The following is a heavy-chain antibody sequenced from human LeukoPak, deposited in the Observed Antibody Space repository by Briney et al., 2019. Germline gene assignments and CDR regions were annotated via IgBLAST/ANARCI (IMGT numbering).Heavy chain of an antibody. V-gene: IGHV3-23*01. J-gene: IGHJ6*03. D-gene: IGHD6-13*01. CDR1: GFTFSSYA. CDR2: ISRSGSST. CDR3: AKGPIAAATYYYYYFMDV. Sequence: GGSLRLSCAASGFTFSSYAMTWVRQAPGKGLEWVSAISRSGSSTYYAGSVKGRFTISRDNSKNTLFLQVNSLRAEDTAVYYCAKGPIAAATYYYYYFMDVWGKGTTVTVSS.